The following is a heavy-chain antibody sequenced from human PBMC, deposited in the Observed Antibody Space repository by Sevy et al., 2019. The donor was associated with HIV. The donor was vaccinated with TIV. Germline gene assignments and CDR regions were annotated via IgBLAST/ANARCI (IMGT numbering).Heavy chain of an antibody. Sequence: SETLSLTCTVSGGSISSYYWSWIRQPAGKGLEWIGRIYTSGSTNYNPSLKSRVTMSVDTSKNQFSLKLSSVTAADTAVYYCARGAIFGVVIISDAFDIWGQGTIVTVSS. J-gene: IGHJ3*02. V-gene: IGHV4-4*07. CDR2: IYTSGST. D-gene: IGHD3-3*01. CDR1: GGSISSYY. CDR3: ARGAIFGVVIISDAFDI.